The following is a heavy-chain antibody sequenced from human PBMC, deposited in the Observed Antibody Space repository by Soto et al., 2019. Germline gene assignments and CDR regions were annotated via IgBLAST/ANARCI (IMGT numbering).Heavy chain of an antibody. CDR2: MNPNSGNT. CDR1: GYTFTSYD. D-gene: IGHD3-22*01. J-gene: IGHJ4*02. V-gene: IGHV1-8*01. CDR3: ARDRGVTMIVVAMNFDC. Sequence: GASVKVSCKASGYTFTSYDINWVRQATGQGLERMGWMNPNSGNTGYAQKFQGRVTMTRNTSISTAYMELSSLRSEDTAVYYCARDRGVTMIVVAMNFDCWGQGTLVTVPQ.